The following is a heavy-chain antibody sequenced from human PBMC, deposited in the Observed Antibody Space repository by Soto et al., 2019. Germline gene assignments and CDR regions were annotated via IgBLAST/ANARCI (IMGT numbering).Heavy chain of an antibody. CDR3: ASSSVFGVAMRGYYYYYYMDV. J-gene: IGHJ6*03. Sequence: GESLKISCKGSGYSFTSYWIGWVRQMPGKGLEWMGIIYPGDSDTRYSPSFQGQVTISADKSISTAYLQWSSLKASDTAMYYCASSSVFGVAMRGYYYYYYMDVWGKGTTVTVSS. V-gene: IGHV5-51*01. CDR1: GYSFTSYW. D-gene: IGHD3-3*02. CDR2: IYPGDSDT.